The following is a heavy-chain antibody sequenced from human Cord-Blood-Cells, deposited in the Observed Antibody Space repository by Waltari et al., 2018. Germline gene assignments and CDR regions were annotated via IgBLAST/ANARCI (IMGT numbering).Heavy chain of an antibody. D-gene: IGHD7-27*01. Sequence: QVQLVQSGAEVKKPGASVKVSCKVSGYTLTELSMPWVRRAPGKGLEGMGGFDPEDGETIYAQKFQGRVTMTEDTSTDTAYMELSSLRSEDTAVYYCATTGGGTQLGIFDYWGQGTLVTVSS. CDR1: GYTLTELS. CDR3: ATTGGGTQLGIFDY. J-gene: IGHJ4*02. CDR2: FDPEDGET. V-gene: IGHV1-24*01.